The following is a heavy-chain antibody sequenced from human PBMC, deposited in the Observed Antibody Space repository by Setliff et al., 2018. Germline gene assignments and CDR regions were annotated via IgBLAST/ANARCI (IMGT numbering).Heavy chain of an antibody. Sequence: SETLSLTCTVSGGSITSGRYYWGWIRQPPGQGLEWIASIHYSENTYYNPSLKTRVTISADTSTNQLSLKLSSVTAADTAVYYCSRGPSKVQFDTWGRGIPVTVSS. CDR2: IHYSENT. V-gene: IGHV4-39*01. CDR3: SRGPSKVQFDT. D-gene: IGHD4-4*01. CDR1: GGSITSGRYY. J-gene: IGHJ5*02.